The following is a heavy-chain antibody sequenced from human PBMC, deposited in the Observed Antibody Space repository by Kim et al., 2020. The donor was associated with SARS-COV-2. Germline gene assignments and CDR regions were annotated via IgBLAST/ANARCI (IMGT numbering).Heavy chain of an antibody. J-gene: IGHJ5*02. CDR3: ARVFDLRNNWFDP. V-gene: IGHV3-11*05. D-gene: IGHD3-9*01. Sequence: YADSVKGLFNISRDNAKNSLYLQMNSLGAEDKAVYYCARVFDLRNNWFDPWGQVTLVIVSS.